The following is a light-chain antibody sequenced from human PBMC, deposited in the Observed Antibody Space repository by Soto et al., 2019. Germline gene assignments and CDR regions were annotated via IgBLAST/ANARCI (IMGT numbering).Light chain of an antibody. J-gene: IGKJ3*01. V-gene: IGKV1-9*01. CDR1: QGISSY. CDR2: AAS. CDR3: QQSFT. Sequence: DIQLTQSPSFLSASVGDRVTVTCRASQGISSYLAWYQQQPGKAPKLLIYAASTLQSGVPSRFSGSGSGTEFTLTISSLQPDDFATYYCQQSFTFGPGTKVDIK.